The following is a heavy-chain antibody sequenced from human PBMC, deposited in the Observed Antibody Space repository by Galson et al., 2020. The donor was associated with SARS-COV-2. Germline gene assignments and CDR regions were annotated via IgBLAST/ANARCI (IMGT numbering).Heavy chain of an antibody. CDR2: ISGYNGYT. CDR1: GYTFTSIG. J-gene: IGHJ6*02. V-gene: IGHV1-18*01. D-gene: IGHD1-26*01. Sequence: ASVKVSCEASGYTFTSIGFSWVRQAPGQWLEWMGWISGYNGYTQYADKFQGRVTMTTDTSTSTAYMELTNLRSDDTAVYYCARDQSGSFYNYYYGMDVWGQGTTVKVSS. CDR3: ARDQSGSFYNYYYGMDV.